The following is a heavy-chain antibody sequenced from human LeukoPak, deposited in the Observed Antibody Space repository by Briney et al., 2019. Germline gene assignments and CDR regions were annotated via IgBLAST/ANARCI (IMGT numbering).Heavy chain of an antibody. CDR2: FDPEDGET. D-gene: IGHD3-22*01. CDR3: ASYSREFYDSSGYYYRSYFDY. Sequence: ASVKVSCKVSGYTLTELSMHWVRQAPGKGLEWMGGFDPEDGETIYAQKFQGRVTMTEDTSTDTAYMELSSLRSEDTAVYYCASYSREFYDSSGYYYRSYFDYWGQGTLVTVSS. CDR1: GYTLTELS. J-gene: IGHJ4*02. V-gene: IGHV1-24*01.